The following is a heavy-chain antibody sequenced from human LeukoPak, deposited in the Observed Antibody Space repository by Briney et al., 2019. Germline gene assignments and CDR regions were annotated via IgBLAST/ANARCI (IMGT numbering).Heavy chain of an antibody. CDR3: AKGMGLRSFDY. D-gene: IGHD4-17*01. CDR2: ISYDGSNK. J-gene: IGHJ4*02. V-gene: IGHV3-30-3*01. CDR1: GFTFSSYA. Sequence: GGSLRLSCAASGFTFSSYAMHWVRQAPGKGLEWVAVISYDGSNKYYADSVKGRFTISRDNSKNTLYLQMNSLRAEDTAVYYCAKGMGLRSFDYWGQGTLVTVSS.